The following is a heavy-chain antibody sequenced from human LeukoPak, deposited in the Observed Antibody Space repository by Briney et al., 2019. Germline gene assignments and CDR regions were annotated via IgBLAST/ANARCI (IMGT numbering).Heavy chain of an antibody. Sequence: ASVKVSCKASGYTFTSYGISWVRQAPGQGLEWMGWISAYNGNTNYAQKLQGRVTMTTDTSTSTAYMELRSLRSDDTAVYYCARKKTDGPYYYYGMDVWGQGTTVTVSS. D-gene: IGHD1-1*01. CDR1: GYTFTSYG. V-gene: IGHV1-18*01. CDR3: ARKKTDGPYYYYGMDV. CDR2: ISAYNGNT. J-gene: IGHJ6*02.